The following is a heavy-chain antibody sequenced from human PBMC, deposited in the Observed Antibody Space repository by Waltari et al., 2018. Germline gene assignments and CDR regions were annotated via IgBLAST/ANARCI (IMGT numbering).Heavy chain of an antibody. CDR3: ARWRKIASTMVRGVDYDAFDI. CDR1: GGSFSGYY. J-gene: IGHJ3*02. D-gene: IGHD3-10*01. Sequence: QVQLQQWGAGLLKPSETLSLTCAVYGGSFSGYYWSWIRQPPGKGLEWIGEINHSGSTNYNPSPKSRVTISVDTSKNQFSLKLSSVTAADTAVYYCARWRKIASTMVRGVDYDAFDIWGQGTMVTVSS. V-gene: IGHV4-34*01. CDR2: INHSGST.